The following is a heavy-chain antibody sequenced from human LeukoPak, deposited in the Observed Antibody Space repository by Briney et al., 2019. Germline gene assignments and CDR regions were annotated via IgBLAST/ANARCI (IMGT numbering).Heavy chain of an antibody. Sequence: SETLSLTCTVSGGSISSSSYYWGRIRQPPGKGLEWIGSIYYSGSTYYNPSLKSRVTISVDTSKNQFSLKLSSVTAADTAVYYCAAGYYDSSGPGNYFDYWGQGTPVTVSS. D-gene: IGHD3-22*01. J-gene: IGHJ4*02. CDR3: AAGYYDSSGPGNYFDY. CDR1: GGSISSSSYY. CDR2: IYYSGST. V-gene: IGHV4-39*01.